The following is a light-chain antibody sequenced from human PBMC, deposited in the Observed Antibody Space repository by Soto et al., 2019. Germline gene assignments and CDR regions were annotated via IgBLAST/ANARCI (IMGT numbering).Light chain of an antibody. J-gene: IGLJ1*01. V-gene: IGLV2-14*01. Sequence: QSALTQPASVSGSPGQSITISCTGTSSDVGGYNYVSWHQQHPGKAPKLMIYDVSNRPSGVSNRFSGSKSGNTASLTISGLQAEDEPDYYCSSYTSSSLYVLGTGTKLTVL. CDR1: SSDVGGYNY. CDR3: SSYTSSSLYV. CDR2: DVS.